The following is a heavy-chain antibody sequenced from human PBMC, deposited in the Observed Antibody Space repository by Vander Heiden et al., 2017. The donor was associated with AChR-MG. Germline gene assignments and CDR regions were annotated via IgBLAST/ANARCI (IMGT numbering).Heavy chain of an antibody. CDR2: IYWDDDK. V-gene: IGHV2-5*02. Sequence: QITLKESGPTLVKPTQTLTLTCTFSGFSPSTSGVGVGWIRQPPGKALEWLALIYWDDDKRYSPSLKSRLTITKDTSKNQVVLTMTNMDPVDTATYYCAHSQNVLLWFGEFEDAFDIWGQGTMVTVSS. CDR3: AHSQNVLLWFGEFEDAFDI. D-gene: IGHD3-10*01. CDR1: GFSPSTSGVG. J-gene: IGHJ3*02.